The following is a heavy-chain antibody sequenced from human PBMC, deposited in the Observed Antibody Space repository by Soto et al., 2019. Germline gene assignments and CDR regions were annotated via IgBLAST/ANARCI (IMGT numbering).Heavy chain of an antibody. CDR2: ISAYNGNT. CDR1: GYTFTSYG. J-gene: IGHJ4*02. V-gene: IGHV1-18*04. D-gene: IGHD4-17*01. CDR3: ARYTTVTPLDY. Sequence: EASVKVSCKASGYTFTSYGISWVRQAPGQGLEWMGWISAYNGNTNYAQKLQGRVTMTTDTSTSTACMELRSLRSDDTAVYYCARYTTVTPLDYWGQGTLVTVSS.